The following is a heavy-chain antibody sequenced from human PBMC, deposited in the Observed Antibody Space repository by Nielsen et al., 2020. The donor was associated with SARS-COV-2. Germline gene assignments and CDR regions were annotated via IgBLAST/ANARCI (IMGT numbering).Heavy chain of an antibody. CDR3: ARDRKPYGAYGMDV. D-gene: IGHD1-14*01. J-gene: IGHJ6*02. Sequence: GESLKISCAASGFTFSSYWMSWVRQAPGKGLEWVANIKQDGSEKYYVDSVKGRFTIPRDNAKNSLYLQMNSLRAEDTAVYYCARDRKPYGAYGMDVWGQGTTVTVSS. CDR2: IKQDGSEK. V-gene: IGHV3-7*03. CDR1: GFTFSSYW.